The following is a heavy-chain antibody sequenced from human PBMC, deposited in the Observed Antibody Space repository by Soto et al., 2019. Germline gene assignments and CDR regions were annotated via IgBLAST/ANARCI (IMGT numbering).Heavy chain of an antibody. CDR1: GFSLSTSGMC. Sequence: VSGPTLVNPTQTLTLTCTFSGFSLSTSGMCVSWIRQPPGKALEWLALIDWDDDKYYSTSLKTRLTISKDTSKNQVVLTMTNMDPVDTATYYCARIRSYDPDDYYYGMDVWGQGTTVTVSS. V-gene: IGHV2-70*01. J-gene: IGHJ6*02. CDR3: ARIRSYDPDDYYYGMDV. D-gene: IGHD1-26*01. CDR2: IDWDDDK.